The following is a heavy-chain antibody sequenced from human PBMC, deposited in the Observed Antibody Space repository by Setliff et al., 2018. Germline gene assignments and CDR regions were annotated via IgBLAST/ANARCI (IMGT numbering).Heavy chain of an antibody. CDR3: AKFSRYTDSQGEFDF. J-gene: IGHJ4*02. V-gene: IGHV3-30*02. Sequence: GGSLRLSCAASGFTFNIYAFNWVRQTPGKGLEWIGHIRFDGRKQNYADSVTGRFTISRDNSKSTVYLLLNGLTVDDTAMYYCAKFSRYTDSQGEFDFWGQGALVTVSS. D-gene: IGHD1-20*01. CDR1: GFTFNIYA. CDR2: IRFDGRKQ.